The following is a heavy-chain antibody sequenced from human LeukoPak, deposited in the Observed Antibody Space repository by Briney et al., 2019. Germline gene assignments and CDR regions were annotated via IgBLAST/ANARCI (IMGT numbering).Heavy chain of an antibody. CDR2: ISAYNGNT. V-gene: IGHV1-18*01. Sequence: ASVRVSCKASRSTVTRSGISWGRRAPGHGGGWLGWISAYNGNTNYAQKLQGRVTMTTDTPPSKAYIELRSLRSDDTAVYYCARARLFQTTVTVRYYFDYWGQGTLVTVSS. CDR1: RSTVTRSG. D-gene: IGHD2-21*01. CDR3: ARARLFQTTVTVRYYFDY. J-gene: IGHJ4*02.